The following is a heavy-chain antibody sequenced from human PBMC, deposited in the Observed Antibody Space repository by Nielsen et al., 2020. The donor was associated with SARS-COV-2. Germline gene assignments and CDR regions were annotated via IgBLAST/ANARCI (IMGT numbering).Heavy chain of an antibody. CDR1: GFTFSSYE. D-gene: IGHD4-17*01. CDR3: ARDLTVTSHPYAMDV. J-gene: IGHJ6*02. CDR2: ISSSGSTI. Sequence: GGSLRLSCAASGFTFSSYEMNWVRQAPGKGLEWVSYISSSGSTIYYADSVKGRFTISRDNAKNSLYLQMNSLRAEDTAVYYCARDLTVTSHPYAMDVWGQGTTVTVS. V-gene: IGHV3-48*03.